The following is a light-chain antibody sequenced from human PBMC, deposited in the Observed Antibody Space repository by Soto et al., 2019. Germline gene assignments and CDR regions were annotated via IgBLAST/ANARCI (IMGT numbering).Light chain of an antibody. CDR1: TGAVTSGHY. V-gene: IGLV7-46*01. CDR2: DTS. J-gene: IGLJ2*01. Sequence: QAVVTQEPSLTVSPGGTVTLTCGSSTGAVTSGHYPYWFQQKPGQAPRTLIYDTSNRHSWTPARFSGSLLGGKAALTLAGAQPEDDAEYYCLLAYSGAVLFGGGTKVTVL. CDR3: LLAYSGAVL.